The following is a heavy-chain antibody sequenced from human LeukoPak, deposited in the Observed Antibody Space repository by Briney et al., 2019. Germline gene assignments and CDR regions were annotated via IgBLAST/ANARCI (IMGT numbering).Heavy chain of an antibody. CDR2: LYHTGST. CDR3: ARQADFALVEMATIMFDY. V-gene: IGHV4-39*01. J-gene: IGHJ4*02. Sequence: PSETLSLTCTVSGGSISTSSYYWGWIRQPPGKRLEWIGSLYHTGSTYYNPSLKSRVNISVDTSKNQFSLKLNSVTAADTAVYYCARQADFALVEMATIMFDYWGQGTLVTVSS. CDR1: GGSISTSSYY. D-gene: IGHD5-24*01.